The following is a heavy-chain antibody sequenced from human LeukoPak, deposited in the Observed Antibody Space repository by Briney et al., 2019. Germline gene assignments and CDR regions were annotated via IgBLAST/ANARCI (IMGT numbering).Heavy chain of an antibody. V-gene: IGHV3-23*01. CDR2: ISGSGGST. J-gene: IGHJ3*02. CDR3: AKYRPYGSGSYYNPDDAFDI. D-gene: IGHD3-10*01. Sequence: GGSLRLSCAASGFTFSSYAMSWVRQAPGKGLEWVSAISGSGGSTYYADSVKGRFTISRDNSKNTLYLQMNSLRAEDTAVYYCAKYRPYGSGSYYNPDDAFDIWGQGTMVTVSS. CDR1: GFTFSSYA.